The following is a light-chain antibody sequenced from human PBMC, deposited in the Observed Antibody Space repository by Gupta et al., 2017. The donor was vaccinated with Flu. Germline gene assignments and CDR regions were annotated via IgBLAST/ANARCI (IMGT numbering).Light chain of an antibody. J-gene: IGKJ5*01. CDR3: QQYGSSPIT. CDR1: QRVTSSS. Sequence: GTLSLSPGERATLSCRPSQRVTSSSLAWYQQKPGQAPSLLIYAASTRATGIPDRFSGSWSGTDFTLTITRLEPEDFAVYYCQQYGSSPITVGQGTRLEIK. CDR2: AAS. V-gene: IGKV3-20*01.